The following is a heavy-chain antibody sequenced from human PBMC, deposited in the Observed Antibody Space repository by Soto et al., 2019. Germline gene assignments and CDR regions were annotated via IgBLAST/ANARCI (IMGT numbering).Heavy chain of an antibody. Sequence: ASVKVSCKASGYTFTTYYMHWVRQAPGQGLEWMGIIHPSGGSTNYAQKFQGRVTMSRDTSTSTVYMELSSLRSEDTAVYYCARQKNGDYVDFDSWGQGTLHIVS. CDR3: ARQKNGDYVDFDS. CDR2: IHPSGGST. J-gene: IGHJ4*02. CDR1: GYTFTTYY. D-gene: IGHD4-17*01. V-gene: IGHV1-46*01.